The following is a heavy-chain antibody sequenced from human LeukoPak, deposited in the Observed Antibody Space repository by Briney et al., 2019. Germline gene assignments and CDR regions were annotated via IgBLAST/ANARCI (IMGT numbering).Heavy chain of an antibody. Sequence: ASVKVSCKASGYTFTGYYMHWVRQAPGQGLEWMGWSNPNSGGTNYAQKFQGRVTMTRDTSISTAYMELSRLRADDTAVYYCARGSRYCSSTSCYRRWFDPWGQGTLVTVSS. V-gene: IGHV1-2*02. CDR1: GYTFTGYY. D-gene: IGHD2-2*01. CDR2: SNPNSGGT. CDR3: ARGSRYCSSTSCYRRWFDP. J-gene: IGHJ5*02.